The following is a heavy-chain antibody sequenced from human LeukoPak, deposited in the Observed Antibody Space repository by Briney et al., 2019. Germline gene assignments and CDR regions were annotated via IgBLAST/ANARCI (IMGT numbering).Heavy chain of an antibody. D-gene: IGHD5-18*01. Sequence: GESLKISCAASGFTFSSYAMSWVRQAPGKGLEWVSAISGSGGSTYYADSVKGRFTISRDNSKNTLYLQMNSLRAEDTAVYYCAKGRYSYGLYYFDYWGQGTLVTVSS. CDR2: ISGSGGST. CDR1: GFTFSSYA. J-gene: IGHJ4*02. CDR3: AKGRYSYGLYYFDY. V-gene: IGHV3-23*01.